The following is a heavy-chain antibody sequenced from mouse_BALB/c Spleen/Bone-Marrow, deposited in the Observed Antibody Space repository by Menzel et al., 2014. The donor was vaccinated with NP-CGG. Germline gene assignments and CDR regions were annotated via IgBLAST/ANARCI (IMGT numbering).Heavy chain of an antibody. V-gene: IGHV1-77*01. J-gene: IGHJ4*01. CDR1: GYTFTDYY. Sequence: QVQLQQSGAELARPGASVKLSCKASGYTFTDYYINWVKQRTGQGLEWIGEIYPGSGNTYYNEKFKGKATLTADKSSSTAYMQLSSLTSEDAAVYFGAKGGYGSSYVRYYAMDYWGQGTSVTVSS. D-gene: IGHD1-1*01. CDR2: IYPGSGNT. CDR3: AKGGYGSSYVRYYAMDY.